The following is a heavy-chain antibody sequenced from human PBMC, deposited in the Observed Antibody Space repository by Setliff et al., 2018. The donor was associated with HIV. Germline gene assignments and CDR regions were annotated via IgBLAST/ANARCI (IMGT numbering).Heavy chain of an antibody. J-gene: IGHJ4*02. CDR3: AREGWQRGFDY. D-gene: IGHD6-25*01. CDR2: ISISGSTI. CDR1: GFTFDDYA. V-gene: IGHV3-11*01. Sequence: GGSLRLSCAASGFTFDDYAMHWVRQAPGKGLEWVSGISISGSTIYYADSVKGRFTISRDNAKNSLYLQMNSLRAEDTAVYYCAREGWQRGFDYWGQGTLVTVSS.